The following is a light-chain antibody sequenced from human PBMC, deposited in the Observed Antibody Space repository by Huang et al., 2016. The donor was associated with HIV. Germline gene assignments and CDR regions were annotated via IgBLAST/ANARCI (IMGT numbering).Light chain of an antibody. CDR2: AAS. CDR1: QSISSY. V-gene: IGKV1-39*01. CDR3: QQSYNTPLIT. J-gene: IGKJ4*01. Sequence: DIQLTQSPSSLSASVGDRVTITCRASQSISSYFNWYQQKPGKAPKLLIYAASSLQSGDPSWFSGSGSGTEFTLTISSMQPEDYATYYCQQSYNTPLITFGGGTKVEIK.